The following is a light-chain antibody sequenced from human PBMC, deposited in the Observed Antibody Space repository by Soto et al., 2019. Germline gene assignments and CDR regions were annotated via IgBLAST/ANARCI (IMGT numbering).Light chain of an antibody. Sequence: DIQMTQSPPTLSASVGDRVTITCRASHSISSWLAWYQQRPGKAPNLLIYDVSSLESGVPSRFSGSGSGTEFTLTISSLQPDDFATYYCQQYTNYPWTFGQGTKVE. J-gene: IGKJ1*01. V-gene: IGKV1-5*01. CDR1: HSISSW. CDR3: QQYTNYPWT. CDR2: DVS.